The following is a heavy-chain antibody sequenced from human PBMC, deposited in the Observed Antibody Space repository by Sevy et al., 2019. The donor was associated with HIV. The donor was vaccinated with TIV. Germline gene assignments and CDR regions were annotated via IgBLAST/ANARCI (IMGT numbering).Heavy chain of an antibody. CDR1: GGSISTYY. CDR3: ARGGPNQQQLDYFDY. D-gene: IGHD1-1*01. J-gene: IGHJ4*02. CDR2: IYYSGNT. V-gene: IGHV4-59*01. Sequence: SETLSLTCTVSGGSISTYYWNWIRQPPGKGLEWIGYIYYSGNTNYNPSLTSRVSMSVDTSKNHFSLKLSSVTAADTAMYHCARGGPNQQQLDYFDYWGQGTLVTVSS.